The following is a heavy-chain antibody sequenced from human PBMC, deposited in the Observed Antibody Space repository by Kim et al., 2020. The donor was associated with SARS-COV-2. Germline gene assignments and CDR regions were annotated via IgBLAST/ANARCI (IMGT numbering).Heavy chain of an antibody. D-gene: IGHD5-18*01. CDR1: GGSISSYY. Sequence: SETLSLTCTVSGGSISSYYWSWIRQPPGKGLEWIGYIYYSGSTNYNPSLKSRVTISVDTSKNQFSLKLSSVTAADTAVYYCARRYSSNTYDAFDIWGQGTMVTVSS. V-gene: IGHV4-59*13. CDR2: IYYSGST. J-gene: IGHJ3*02. CDR3: ARRYSSNTYDAFDI.